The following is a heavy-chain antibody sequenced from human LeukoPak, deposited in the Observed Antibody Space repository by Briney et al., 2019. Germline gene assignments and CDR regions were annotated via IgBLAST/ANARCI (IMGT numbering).Heavy chain of an antibody. Sequence: TGGSLRLSCAASGFSFSTYSMNWVRQAPGKGLEWVSYIVGSSSTIYYADSVKGRFTISRDNAKNSLYLQMDSLRAEDTAVYYCTRAVAHLDYWGQGTLVTVSS. CDR3: TRAVAHLDY. J-gene: IGHJ4*02. CDR2: IVGSSSTI. D-gene: IGHD4-23*01. CDR1: GFSFSTYS. V-gene: IGHV3-48*04.